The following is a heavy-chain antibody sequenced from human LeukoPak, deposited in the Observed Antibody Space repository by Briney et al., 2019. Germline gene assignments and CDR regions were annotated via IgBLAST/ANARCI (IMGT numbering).Heavy chain of an antibody. V-gene: IGHV3-30*02. Sequence: PGGSLRLSCAASGFTFSSHSLQWVRQAPGKGLEWVAFYADSVKGQFTISRDNSKDTLFLQMNSLRPEDTAVYYCAKDQQRFLEWSPSDYWGQGTLVTVSS. CDR1: GFTFSSHS. CDR3: AKDQQRFLEWSPSDY. J-gene: IGHJ4*02. D-gene: IGHD3-3*01.